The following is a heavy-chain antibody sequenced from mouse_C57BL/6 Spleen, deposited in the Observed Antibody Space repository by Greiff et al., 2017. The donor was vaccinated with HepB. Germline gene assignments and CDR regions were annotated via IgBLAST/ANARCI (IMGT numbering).Heavy chain of an antibody. CDR1: GFSFTSYG. J-gene: IGHJ2*01. D-gene: IGHD1-1*01. Sequence: VKLQESGPGLVAPSQSLSITCTASGFSFTSYGVHWVRQPPGKGLEWLVGIWSDGRTTYNSAPKARLGSSKDNSKSQVFLKMNRLQTDDTAMYCCARHAYYYGFDYWGQGTTLTVSS. CDR3: ARHAYYYGFDY. V-gene: IGHV2-6-1*01. CDR2: IWSDGRT.